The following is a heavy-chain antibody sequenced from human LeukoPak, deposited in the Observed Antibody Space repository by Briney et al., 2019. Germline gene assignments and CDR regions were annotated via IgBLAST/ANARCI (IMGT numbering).Heavy chain of an antibody. CDR2: IKSNADGRTK. CDR3: AREGRDSSGWYGAFDI. V-gene: IGHV3-15*01. CDR1: GFTFTNAW. J-gene: IGHJ3*02. Sequence: GGSLRLSCAASGFTFTNAWLSWVRQAPGKGLEWVGRIKSNADGRTKDYAVPAVGRFTISRDDSKDTLYLQMNSLITEDTGVYYCAREGRDSSGWYGAFDIWGQGTMITVSS. D-gene: IGHD6-19*01.